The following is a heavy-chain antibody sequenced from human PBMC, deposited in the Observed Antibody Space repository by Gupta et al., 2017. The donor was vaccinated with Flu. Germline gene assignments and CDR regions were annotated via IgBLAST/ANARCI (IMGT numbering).Heavy chain of an antibody. CDR2: INHSGST. CDR3: GRVPAAYCSSTSCYVARPTSGLDY. J-gene: IGHJ4*02. CDR1: GGSFSGYY. V-gene: IGHV4-34*01. D-gene: IGHD2-2*01. Sequence: QVQLQQWVAGLLQPSETLSLTCAVYGGSFSGYYWSWIRQPPGKGLEWIGEINHSGSTNYSPSLKSRVTISVDTSKNQFSLKLSSVTAADTAVYYCGRVPAAYCSSTSCYVARPTSGLDYWGQGTLVTVSS.